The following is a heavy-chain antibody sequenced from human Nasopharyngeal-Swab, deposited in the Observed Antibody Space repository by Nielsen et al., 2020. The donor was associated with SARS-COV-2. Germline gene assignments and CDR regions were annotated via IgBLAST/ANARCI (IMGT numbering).Heavy chain of an antibody. D-gene: IGHD6-19*01. CDR3: ARGSSGWQIGWFDP. CDR2: INWNGGST. Sequence: GESLKISCAASGFTFSSYWMSWVRQAPGKGLEWVSGINWNGGSTGYADSVKGRFTISRDNAKNSLYLQMNSLRAEDTALYHCARGSSGWQIGWFDPWGQGTLVTVSS. V-gene: IGHV3-20*01. CDR1: GFTFSSYW. J-gene: IGHJ5*02.